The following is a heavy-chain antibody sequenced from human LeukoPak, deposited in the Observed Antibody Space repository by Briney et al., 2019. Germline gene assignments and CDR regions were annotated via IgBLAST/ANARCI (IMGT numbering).Heavy chain of an antibody. CDR1: GFTVSSNY. J-gene: IGHJ6*02. CDR2: IYSGGST. V-gene: IGHV3-53*01. CDR3: ARDEIRSGDCSSTSCYVTRGYYYGMDV. D-gene: IGHD2-2*01. Sequence: GESLRLSCAASGFTVSSNYMSWVRQAPGKGLEWVSVIYSGGSTYYADSVKGRFTISRDNSKNTLYLQMNSLRAEDTAVYYCARDEIRSGDCSSTSCYVTRGYYYGMDVWGQGTTVTVSS.